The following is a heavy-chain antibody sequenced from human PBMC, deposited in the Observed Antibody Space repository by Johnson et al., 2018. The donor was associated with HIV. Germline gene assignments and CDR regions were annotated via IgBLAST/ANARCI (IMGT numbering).Heavy chain of an antibody. D-gene: IGHD4-17*01. CDR2: IYSGGST. Sequence: VQLVESGGGVVQPGMFVRLSCAASGFTVSGNYMSWVRQAPGKGLEWVSVIYSGGSTYYADSVKGRFTISRDNSKNTLYLQMNSLRAEDTAVYYCARDVTKDAFDIWGQGTMVTVSS. V-gene: IGHV3-66*01. CDR1: GFTVSGNY. J-gene: IGHJ3*02. CDR3: ARDVTKDAFDI.